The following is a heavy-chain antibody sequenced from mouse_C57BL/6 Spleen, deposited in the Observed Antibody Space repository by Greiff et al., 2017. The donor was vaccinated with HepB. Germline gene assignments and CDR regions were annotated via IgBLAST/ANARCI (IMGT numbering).Heavy chain of an antibody. D-gene: IGHD1-1*01. V-gene: IGHV15-2*01. CDR2: ILPSIGRT. Sequence: QVQLQQSGSELRSPGSSVKLSCKDFDSEVFPIAYMSWVRQKPGHGFEWIGGILPSIGRTIYGEKFEDKATLDADTLSNTAYLELNSLTSEDSAIYYCARGVITTVVGPFDVWGTGTTVTVSS. J-gene: IGHJ1*03. CDR1: DSEVFPIAY. CDR3: ARGVITTVVGPFDV.